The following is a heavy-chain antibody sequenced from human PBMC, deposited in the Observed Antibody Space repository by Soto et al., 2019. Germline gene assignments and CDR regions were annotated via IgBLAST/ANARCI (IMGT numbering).Heavy chain of an antibody. V-gene: IGHV4-34*01. CDR1: GGSFSGYY. J-gene: IGHJ6*02. CDR2: INHSGST. D-gene: IGHD6-6*01. Sequence: PSETLSLTCAVYGGSFSGYYWSWIRQPPGKGLEWIGEINHSGSTNYNPSLKSRVTISVDTSKNQFSLKLSSVTAADTAVYYCARGVSSSSLITYGMDVRGQGTTVTVSS. CDR3: ARGVSSSSLITYGMDV.